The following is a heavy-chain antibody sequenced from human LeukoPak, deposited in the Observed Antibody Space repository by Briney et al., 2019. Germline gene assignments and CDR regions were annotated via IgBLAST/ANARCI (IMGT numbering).Heavy chain of an antibody. V-gene: IGHV3-53*01. J-gene: IGHJ6*02. CDR3: WLHYGMDV. CDR1: GFTVSSNY. CDR2: IHSSGST. D-gene: IGHD5-12*01. Sequence: GGSLRLSCAASGFTVSSNYMSWVRQAPGKGLEWVSVIHSSGSTYYADPVKGRFTISRDNSKNTLYLQMNSLRAEDTAVYYCWLHYGMDVWGQGTTVTV.